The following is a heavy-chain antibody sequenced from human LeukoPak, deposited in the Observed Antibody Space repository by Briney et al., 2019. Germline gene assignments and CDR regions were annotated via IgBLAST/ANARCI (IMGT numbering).Heavy chain of an antibody. J-gene: IGHJ5*02. D-gene: IGHD3-10*01. CDR1: GFTFSSYW. Sequence: GGSLRLSCAASGFTFSSYWMHWVRQAPGKGLVWVSHINTDGSSTSYADSVKGRFTISRDNAKNTLYLQMNSLRAEDTAVYFCARDSHYSGLRGWFDPWGQGTLVTVSS. V-gene: IGHV3-74*01. CDR2: INTDGSST. CDR3: ARDSHYSGLRGWFDP.